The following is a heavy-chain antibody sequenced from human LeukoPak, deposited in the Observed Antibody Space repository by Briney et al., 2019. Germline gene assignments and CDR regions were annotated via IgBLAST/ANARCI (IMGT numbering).Heavy chain of an antibody. CDR3: AKDKGSSRRNANFHH. D-gene: IGHD6-13*01. J-gene: IGHJ1*01. CDR1: GFTFSSYA. CDR2: ISYDGSNK. V-gene: IGHV3-30-3*01. Sequence: GRSLRLSCAASGFTFSSYAMHWVRQAPGKGLEWVAVISYDGSNKYYADSVKGRFTISRDNAKNSLYLQMNSLRAEDTALYYCAKDKGSSRRNANFHHWGQGTLVTVSS.